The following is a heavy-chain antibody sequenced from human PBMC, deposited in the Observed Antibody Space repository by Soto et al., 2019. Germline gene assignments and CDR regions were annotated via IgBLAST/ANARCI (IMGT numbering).Heavy chain of an antibody. Sequence: GGSLTLACAASGFCFSSYSINWVRQAPGKGLEWVSSISSSSSYIYYADSVKGRFTISRDNAKNSLYLQMNSLRAEDTAVYYCARGTYYDILTGYYAMYWGQGTLVTVSS. CDR2: ISSSSSYI. V-gene: IGHV3-21*01. J-gene: IGHJ4*02. CDR3: ARGTYYDILTGYYAMY. D-gene: IGHD3-9*01. CDR1: GFCFSSYS.